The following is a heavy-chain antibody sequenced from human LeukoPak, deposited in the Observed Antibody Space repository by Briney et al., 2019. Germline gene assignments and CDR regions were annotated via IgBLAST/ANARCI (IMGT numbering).Heavy chain of an antibody. Sequence: ASVKVSCKASGYTFTSYYMHWVRQAPGQGLEWMGLITPSGGSTWYAQKFQGRVTMTRDMSTSTDYMELSSLRSEDTAVYYCARDNSVGDYAWWFDPWGQGTLVTVSS. CDR3: ARDNSVGDYAWWFDP. J-gene: IGHJ5*02. D-gene: IGHD1-26*01. V-gene: IGHV1-46*01. CDR2: ITPSGGST. CDR1: GYTFTSYY.